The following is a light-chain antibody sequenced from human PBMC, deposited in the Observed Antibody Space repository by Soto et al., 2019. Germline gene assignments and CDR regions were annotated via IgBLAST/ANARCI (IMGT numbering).Light chain of an antibody. CDR1: SSDVGGYNY. CDR3: SSYTSSSTI. J-gene: IGLJ1*01. Sequence: QSALTQPASVSGSPGQSITISCTGTSSDVGGYNYVSWYQQHPGKAPKLMIYDVSNRPSGVSNRFSGSKSGNTASLTISGLKAEDEADYYCSSYTSSSTIFGTGTKVNVL. V-gene: IGLV2-14*01. CDR2: DVS.